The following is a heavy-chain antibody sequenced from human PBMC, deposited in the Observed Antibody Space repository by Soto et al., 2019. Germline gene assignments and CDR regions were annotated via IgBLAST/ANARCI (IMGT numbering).Heavy chain of an antibody. CDR1: GASISSYY. V-gene: IGHV4-59*01. D-gene: IGHD2-2*01. CDR2: IYYSGST. J-gene: IGHJ6*03. Sequence: SETLSLTCTVSGASISSYYWSWIRQPPGKGLEWIGYIYYSGSTNYNPSLKSRVTISVDTSKNQFSLKLSSVTAADTAVYYCARVGVVPAASSYCYYMDVWGKGTTVTVSS. CDR3: ARVGVVPAASSYCYYMDV.